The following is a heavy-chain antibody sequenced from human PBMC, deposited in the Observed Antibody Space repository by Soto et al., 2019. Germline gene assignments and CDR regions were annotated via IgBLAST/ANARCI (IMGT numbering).Heavy chain of an antibody. CDR3: TRPRPRSAGFYGVDV. V-gene: IGHV1-69*13. Sequence: SVKVSCKSSGAAFSNYAISWVRQAPGQGLEWMGDIIPMFDTPNYAQKFQGRVSLTADESSTTAYMELSSLTSDDTAVYYCTRPRPRSAGFYGVDVWGQGTTVTVS. CDR2: IIPMFDTP. CDR1: GAAFSNYA. J-gene: IGHJ6*02.